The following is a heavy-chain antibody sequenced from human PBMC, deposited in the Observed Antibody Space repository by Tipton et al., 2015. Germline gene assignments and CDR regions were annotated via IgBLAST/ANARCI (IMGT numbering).Heavy chain of an antibody. Sequence: TLSLTCTVSGGSVSGYWWSWVRQPPGKGLEWVGYISNTGGSNFNPSLKSRLTMSVDTSKNQVSLKLSSVTIADTAVYFCARGSAARPGHWGQGILVTVSS. D-gene: IGHD6-6*01. CDR3: ARGSAARPGH. V-gene: IGHV4-59*02. CDR2: ISNTGGS. CDR1: GGSVSGYW. J-gene: IGHJ4*02.